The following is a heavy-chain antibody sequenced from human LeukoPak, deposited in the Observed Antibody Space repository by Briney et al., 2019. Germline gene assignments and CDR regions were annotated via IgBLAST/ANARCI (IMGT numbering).Heavy chain of an antibody. Sequence: GGSLRLSCVASGFTFSSYGMHWVRQAPGKGLEWVAFIRYDGSNKYYADSVKGRFTISRDNSKNTLYLQMNSLRAEDTAVYYCAKDSPGIIVVPAETYFDYWGQGTLVTVSS. V-gene: IGHV3-30*02. J-gene: IGHJ4*02. CDR3: AKDSPGIIVVPAETYFDY. CDR1: GFTFSSYG. D-gene: IGHD2-2*01. CDR2: IRYDGSNK.